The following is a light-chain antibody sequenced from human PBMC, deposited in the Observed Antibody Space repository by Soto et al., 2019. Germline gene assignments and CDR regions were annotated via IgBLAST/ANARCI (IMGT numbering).Light chain of an antibody. CDR2: AAS. CDR1: QSISSY. J-gene: IGKJ4*01. V-gene: IGKV1-39*01. Sequence: DLQMTQSPSSLSASVGDRVTITCRASQSISSYLNWYQQKPGKAPKLLIYAASSLQSGVPSRFSGSGSGTDFTLTISSLHPEDFATYYCQQSYSTPPLTFGGGTKVEIK. CDR3: QQSYSTPPLT.